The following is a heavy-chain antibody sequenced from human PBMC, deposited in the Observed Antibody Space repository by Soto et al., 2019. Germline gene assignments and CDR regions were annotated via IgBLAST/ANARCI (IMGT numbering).Heavy chain of an antibody. D-gene: IGHD5-12*01. CDR3: AASCVACGGFNYYGMDV. V-gene: IGHV4-31*03. CDR1: GGSISSGGYY. CDR2: IYYSGST. J-gene: IGHJ6*02. Sequence: QVQLQESGPGLVKPSQTLSLTCTVSGGSISSGGYYWSWIRQHPGKGLEWIGYIYYSGSTYYYPSLKSRVTISVDTSKNQFYLKLSSVTAADTAVYYCAASCVACGGFNYYGMDVWGQGTTVTVSS.